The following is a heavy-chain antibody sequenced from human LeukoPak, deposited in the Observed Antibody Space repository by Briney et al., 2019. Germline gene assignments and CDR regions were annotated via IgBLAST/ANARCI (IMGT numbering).Heavy chain of an antibody. V-gene: IGHV3-23*01. CDR1: GFTFSSYA. D-gene: IGHD2-15*01. Sequence: GGSLRLSCAASGFTFSSYAMSWVRQATGKGLEWVSAISGSGGSTYYADSVKGRFTISRDNSKNTLYLQMNSLRAEDTAVYYCAREKCSGGSCYNRDYYGMDVWGQGTTVTVSS. CDR2: ISGSGGST. CDR3: AREKCSGGSCYNRDYYGMDV. J-gene: IGHJ6*02.